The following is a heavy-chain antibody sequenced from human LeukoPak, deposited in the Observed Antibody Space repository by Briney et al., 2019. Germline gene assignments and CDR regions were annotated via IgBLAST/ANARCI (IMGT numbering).Heavy chain of an antibody. CDR1: GFTVSSNY. J-gene: IGHJ4*02. Sequence: GGSLRLSCAASGFTVSSNYMSWVRQAPGKGLEWVSVIYSGGSTYYADFVKGRFTISRDNSKNTLYLQMNSLRAEDTAVYYCARAPGWVYYFDYWGQGTLVTVSS. CDR2: IYSGGST. CDR3: ARAPGWVYYFDY. V-gene: IGHV3-66*02. D-gene: IGHD1-26*01.